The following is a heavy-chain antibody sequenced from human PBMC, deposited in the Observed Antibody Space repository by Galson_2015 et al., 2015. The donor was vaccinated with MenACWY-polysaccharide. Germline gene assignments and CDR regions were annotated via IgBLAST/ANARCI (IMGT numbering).Heavy chain of an antibody. CDR1: GFTFSSYS. J-gene: IGHJ5*02. D-gene: IGHD6-19*01. CDR2: ISSNSSTI. Sequence: SLRLSCAASGFTFSSYSMNWVRQAPGKGLERVSYISSNSSTIYYADSVKGRFTISRDNAKNSLYLQMNSLRAEDTAVYYCARDSSGWSIYWFAPWGQGTLVTVSS. V-gene: IGHV3-48*01. CDR3: ARDSSGWSIYWFAP.